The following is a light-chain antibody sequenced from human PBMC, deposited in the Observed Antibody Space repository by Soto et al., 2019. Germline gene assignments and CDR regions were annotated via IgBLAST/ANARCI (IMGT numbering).Light chain of an antibody. CDR1: QSVSSSY. Sequence: EIVLTQSPGTLSLSPGERATLSCRASQSVSSSYLAWYQQKPGQAPRLLIYGASSRVTGIPDRFSGSGSGTDFILTISRLEPEDFAVYYCQQYGSSRTFGQGTKVAIK. CDR3: QQYGSSRT. V-gene: IGKV3-20*01. CDR2: GAS. J-gene: IGKJ1*01.